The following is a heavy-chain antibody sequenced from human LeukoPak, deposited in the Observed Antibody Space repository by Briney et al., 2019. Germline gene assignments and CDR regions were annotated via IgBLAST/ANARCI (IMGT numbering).Heavy chain of an antibody. CDR2: IIPIFGTA. CDR3: AREFPPYSGRLGY. CDR1: GGTFSSYA. V-gene: IGHV1-69*13. J-gene: IGHJ4*02. D-gene: IGHD1-26*01. Sequence: GASVKVSCKASGGTFSSYAISWVRQAPGQGLEWMGGIIPIFGTANYAQKFRGRVTITADESTSTAYMELSSLRSEDTAVYYCAREFPPYSGRLGYWGQGTLVTVSS.